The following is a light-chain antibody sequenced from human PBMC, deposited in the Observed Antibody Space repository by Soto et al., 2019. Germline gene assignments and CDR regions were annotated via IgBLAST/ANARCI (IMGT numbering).Light chain of an antibody. CDR3: QQYNNWPIT. J-gene: IGKJ3*01. CDR1: QSLSGN. Sequence: EIVMTQSPATLAGSPGETVTLSCRASQSLSGNLAWYQQKPGQAPRLLIFRASTRATGVPARFSGRGSGTEFTLTISGLQSEDFAVYYCQQYNNWPITFGPGTKVDIK. CDR2: RAS. V-gene: IGKV3-15*01.